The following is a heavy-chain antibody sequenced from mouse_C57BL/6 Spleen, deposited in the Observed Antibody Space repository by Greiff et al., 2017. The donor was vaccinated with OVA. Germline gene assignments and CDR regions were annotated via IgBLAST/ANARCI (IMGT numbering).Heavy chain of an antibody. V-gene: IGHV1-19*01. Sequence: EVQLQESGPVLVQPGASVKMSCKASGYTFTDYYMNWVKQSHGKSLEWIGVINPYNGGTSYNQKFKGKATLTVDKSSSTAYMELNSLTSEDSAVDYCARELYGSSYDYWGQGTTLTVSS. D-gene: IGHD1-1*01. CDR3: ARELYGSSYDY. J-gene: IGHJ2*01. CDR2: INPYNGGT. CDR1: GYTFTDYY.